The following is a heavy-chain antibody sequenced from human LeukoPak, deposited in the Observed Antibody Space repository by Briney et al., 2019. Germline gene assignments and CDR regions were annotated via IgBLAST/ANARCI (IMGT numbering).Heavy chain of an antibody. CDR1: GYTFTGYY. V-gene: IGHV1-2*02. CDR3: ARDPSGSFDVDY. Sequence: EASVKVSCKASGYTFTGYYMHWVRQAPGQGLEWMGWINPSSGGTNYAQKFQGRVTMTRDTSISTAYMELSRLRSDDTAVYYCARDPSGSFDVDYWGQGTLVTVSS. J-gene: IGHJ4*02. CDR2: INPSSGGT. D-gene: IGHD1-26*01.